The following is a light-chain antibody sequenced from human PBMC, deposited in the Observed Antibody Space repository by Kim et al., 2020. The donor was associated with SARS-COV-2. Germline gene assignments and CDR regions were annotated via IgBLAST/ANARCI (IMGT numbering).Light chain of an antibody. CDR2: YVS. J-gene: IGLJ3*02. CDR1: NIGSKS. V-gene: IGLV3-21*04. CDR3: QVWDSSSDHPV. Sequence: SYELTQPPSVSVAPGKTAGITCGGNNIGSKSVHWYQQKPGQAPVLVIYYVSDRPSGIPERFSGSNSGNTATLTISRVEAGDEADYYCQVWDSSSDHPVFG.